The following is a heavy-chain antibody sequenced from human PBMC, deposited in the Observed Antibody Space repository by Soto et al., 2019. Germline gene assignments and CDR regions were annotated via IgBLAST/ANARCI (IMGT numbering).Heavy chain of an antibody. D-gene: IGHD2-15*01. CDR1: GGTFSSYA. Sequence: QVQLVQSGAEVKKPGSSVKVSCKASGGTFSSYAISWVRQAPGQGLEWMGGIIPIFGTADYAQKFQGRVTMTADESTSTAYMELSSLRSEDTAVYYCAGPGFCSGGSCPLNYYYYYGMDVWGQGTTVTVSS. CDR2: IIPIFGTA. CDR3: AGPGFCSGGSCPLNYYYYYGMDV. J-gene: IGHJ6*02. V-gene: IGHV1-69*12.